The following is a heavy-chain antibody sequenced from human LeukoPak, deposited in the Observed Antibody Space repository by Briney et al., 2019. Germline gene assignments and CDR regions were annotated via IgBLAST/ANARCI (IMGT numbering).Heavy chain of an antibody. D-gene: IGHD3-16*01. CDR2: TYYRSKWYN. V-gene: IGHV6-1*01. CDR1: GDSVSSNSAA. J-gene: IGHJ6*02. CDR3: ARERFAPHPRDYYGLDV. Sequence: SQTLSLTCAISGDSVSSNSAAWTWIRQSPSRGLEWLGRTYYRSKWYNDYAVSVKSRITINPDTSKNQFSLQLNSVTPEDTAVYYCARERFAPHPRDYYGLDVWGQGTTVTVSS.